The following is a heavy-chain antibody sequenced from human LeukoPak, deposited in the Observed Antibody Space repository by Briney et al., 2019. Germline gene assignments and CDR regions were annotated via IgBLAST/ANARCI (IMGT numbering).Heavy chain of an antibody. V-gene: IGHV1-18*01. CDR3: ARDCSGSSCYWIH. D-gene: IGHD2-15*01. J-gene: IGHJ4*02. Sequence: ASVKLSCKASGYTFSSYGISWVRQAPGQGLEWLGYISAYNGNTNYAQKVQGRITMTTDTSTSTAYMGMRSLRSDDTAVYYCARDCSGSSCYWIHWGQGTLVTVSS. CDR1: GYTFSSYG. CDR2: ISAYNGNT.